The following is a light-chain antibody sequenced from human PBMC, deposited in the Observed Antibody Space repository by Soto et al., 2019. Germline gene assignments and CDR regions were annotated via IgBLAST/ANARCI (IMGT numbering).Light chain of an antibody. CDR3: QQHHNPPVT. CDR1: QSISGN. V-gene: IGKV3D-15*01. J-gene: IGKJ5*01. Sequence: EIGLAQKRCAVSVSAEERTTRSCRASQSISGNLAWYQQIPGQAPRLLIYGVSSRAAGIPDRFSGSGSGTDSTLTINRLEPEDSPVYYCQQHHNPPVTFRQGTRLEIK. CDR2: GVS.